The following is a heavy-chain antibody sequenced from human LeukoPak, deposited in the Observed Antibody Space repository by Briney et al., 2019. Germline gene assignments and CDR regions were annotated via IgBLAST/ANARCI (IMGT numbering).Heavy chain of an antibody. CDR1: GDSVSSNSAS. J-gene: IGHJ5*02. D-gene: IGHD6-6*01. CDR2: TYFRSEWKS. CDR3: ARDPDSSYEWGPFDP. V-gene: IGHV6-1*01. Sequence: SQTLSLTCAISGDSVSSNSASWNWIRQSPSGGLEWLGRTYFRSEWKSDYAIFVQSRLTINPDTSKNQFSLHLRSVTPEDTAVYYCARDPDSSYEWGPFDPWGQGTLVTVSS.